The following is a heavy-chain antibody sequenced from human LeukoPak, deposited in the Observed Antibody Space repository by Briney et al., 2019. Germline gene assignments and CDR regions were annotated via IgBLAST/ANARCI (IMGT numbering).Heavy chain of an antibody. Sequence: GGSLRLSCAASGFTFSSYSMNWVRQAPGKGLEWVSSISSSSSYIYYADSVKGRFTISRDNAKNSLYLQMNRLRAEDTAVYYCARLMVYARFGAFDIWGQGTMVTVSS. V-gene: IGHV3-21*01. D-gene: IGHD2-8*01. CDR2: ISSSSSYI. J-gene: IGHJ3*02. CDR3: ARLMVYARFGAFDI. CDR1: GFTFSSYS.